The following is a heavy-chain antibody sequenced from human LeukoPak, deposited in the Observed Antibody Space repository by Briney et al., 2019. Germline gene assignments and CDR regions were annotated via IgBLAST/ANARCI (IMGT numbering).Heavy chain of an antibody. CDR2: IYSGGST. V-gene: IGHV3-53*01. CDR1: GFTFSDYY. CDR3: ARSYGYYSPFDY. J-gene: IGHJ4*02. D-gene: IGHD5-18*01. Sequence: PGGSLRLSCAASGFTFSDYYMSWIRQAPGKGLEWVSVIYSGGSTYYADSVKGRFTISRDNSKNTLYLQMNSLRAEDTAVYYCARSYGYYSPFDYWGQGTLVTVSS.